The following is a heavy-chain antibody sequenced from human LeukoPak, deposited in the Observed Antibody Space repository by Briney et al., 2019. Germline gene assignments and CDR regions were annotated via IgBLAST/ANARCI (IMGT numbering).Heavy chain of an antibody. J-gene: IGHJ6*02. Sequence: SETLSLTCTVSGGSISSSSSYWGWIRQPPGKGLEWIGSINYSGSTYYNPSLKSRVTISVDTSKNQFSLKLSSVTAADTAVYYCARDRWVLLEDYYYGMDVWGQGTTVTVSS. D-gene: IGHD3-10*01. CDR1: GGSISSSSSY. V-gene: IGHV4-39*07. CDR3: ARDRWVLLEDYYYGMDV. CDR2: INYSGST.